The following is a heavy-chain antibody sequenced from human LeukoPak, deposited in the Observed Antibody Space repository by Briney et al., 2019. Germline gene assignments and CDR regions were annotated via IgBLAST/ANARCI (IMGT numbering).Heavy chain of an antibody. Sequence: GASVKVSCKASGYTFTSYGISWVRQAPGQGLEWMGWISAYNGNTNYAQKLQGRVTMTTDTSTSTAYMELRSLRSDDTAVYYCARAPRRVYYYDSSGYYRDDYWGQGTLVTVSS. CDR1: GYTFTSYG. CDR3: ARAPRRVYYYDSSGYYRDDY. D-gene: IGHD3-22*01. CDR2: ISAYNGNT. J-gene: IGHJ4*02. V-gene: IGHV1-18*01.